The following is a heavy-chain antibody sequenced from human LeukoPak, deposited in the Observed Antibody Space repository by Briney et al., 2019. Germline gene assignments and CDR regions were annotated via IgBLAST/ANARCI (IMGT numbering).Heavy chain of an antibody. Sequence: GGSLRLSCAASGFTFSSYTMHWVRQAPGKGLEWVAVISYDGSNKYYADSAKGRFTISRDNSKNTLYLEMNSLRAEDMAVYYCAREPAANSDFDYWGQGTLVTVSS. D-gene: IGHD1-1*01. CDR1: GFTFSSYT. V-gene: IGHV3-30-3*01. CDR3: AREPAANSDFDY. CDR2: ISYDGSNK. J-gene: IGHJ4*02.